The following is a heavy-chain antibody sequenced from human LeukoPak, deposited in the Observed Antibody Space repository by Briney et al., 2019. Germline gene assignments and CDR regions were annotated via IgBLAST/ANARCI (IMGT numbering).Heavy chain of an antibody. D-gene: IGHD2-2*01. V-gene: IGHV1-18*04. J-gene: IGHJ6*03. CDR2: ISAYNGNT. Sequence: ASVKVSCKASGYTFTGYYMHWVRQAPGQGLEWMGWISAYNGNTNYAQKLQGRVTMTTDTSTSTAYMELRSLRSDDTAVYYCARDRLDIVVVPAAMDYMDVWGKGTTVTVSS. CDR1: GYTFTGYY. CDR3: ARDRLDIVVVPAAMDYMDV.